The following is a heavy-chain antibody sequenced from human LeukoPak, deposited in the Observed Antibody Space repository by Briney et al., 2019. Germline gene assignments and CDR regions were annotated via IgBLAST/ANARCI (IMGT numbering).Heavy chain of an antibody. CDR1: GGSISSYY. J-gene: IGHJ3*01. V-gene: IGHV4-4*09. D-gene: IGHD3-22*01. CDR3: ARHRGYERTGYYFLDAFDF. Sequence: SETLSLTCTVSGGSISSYYWSWIRQPPGKGLEGSGYIYISGSTDYNPSLKSRVPISLDTSKNLFSLKLSSLTAADTAVYYCARHRGYERTGYYFLDAFDFWGQGTMVTVSS. CDR2: IYISGST.